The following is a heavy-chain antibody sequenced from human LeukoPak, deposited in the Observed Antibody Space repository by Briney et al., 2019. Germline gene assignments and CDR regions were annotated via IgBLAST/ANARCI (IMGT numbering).Heavy chain of an antibody. J-gene: IGHJ4*02. V-gene: IGHV1-2*02. CDR2: INPNNGGT. D-gene: IGHD3-10*01. Sequence: ASVKVSCKASGYTFTGYYMHWVRQAPGQGLECMGWINPNNGGTNYAQKFQGRVTMTRDTSISTAYMELSRLRSDDTAVYYCAREDYGSDRAFDYGGQGTRVTVSA. CDR1: GYTFTGYY. CDR3: AREDYGSDRAFDY.